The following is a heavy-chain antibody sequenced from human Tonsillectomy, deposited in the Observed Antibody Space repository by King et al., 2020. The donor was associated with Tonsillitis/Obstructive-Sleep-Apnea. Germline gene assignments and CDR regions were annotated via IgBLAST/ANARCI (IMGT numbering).Heavy chain of an antibody. CDR2: IKQDGSEK. CDR3: ARYACEGVFEWLCPGSYYYYYMDV. D-gene: IGHD3-3*01. Sequence: VQLVESGGGLVQPGGSLRLSCAASGFTFSSYWMSWVRQAPGKGLEWVANIKQDGSEKYYVDSVKGRFTAAIDNAKNSLYLQMNSLRAEDTAVYYCARYACEGVFEWLCPGSYYYYYMDVWGKGTTVTVSS. J-gene: IGHJ6*03. CDR1: GFTFSSYW. V-gene: IGHV3-7*04.